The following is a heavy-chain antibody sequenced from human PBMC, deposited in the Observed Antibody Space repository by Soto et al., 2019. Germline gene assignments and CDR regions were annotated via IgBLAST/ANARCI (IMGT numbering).Heavy chain of an antibody. Sequence: EVQLLESGVTLVQPGGSLRLSCAASGFSFSNYALSWVRPAPGKGLDWVSTFSAGGRTYYAASVKGRFTIARDSSQNTVHLQISDLRPEDTAVYYWAQESMPEHYGDTLFDYWGQGTRVTVSS. D-gene: IGHD4-17*01. CDR1: GFSFSNYA. J-gene: IGHJ4*02. CDR2: FSAGGRT. CDR3: AQESMPEHYGDTLFDY. V-gene: IGHV3-23*01.